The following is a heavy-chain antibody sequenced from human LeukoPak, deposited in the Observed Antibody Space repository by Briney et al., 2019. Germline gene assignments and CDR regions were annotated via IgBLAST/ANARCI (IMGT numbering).Heavy chain of an antibody. J-gene: IGHJ3*02. Sequence: PGGSLRLSCAASGFTFSSYSMNWVRQAPGKGLEWVSSISSSSSYIYYADSVKGRFTISRDNAKNSLYLQMNSLRAEDTAVYYCASRLDYDFWSGYYTGILFGAFDIWGQGTMVTVSS. D-gene: IGHD3-3*01. CDR2: ISSSSSYI. CDR3: ASRLDYDFWSGYYTGILFGAFDI. CDR1: GFTFSSYS. V-gene: IGHV3-21*01.